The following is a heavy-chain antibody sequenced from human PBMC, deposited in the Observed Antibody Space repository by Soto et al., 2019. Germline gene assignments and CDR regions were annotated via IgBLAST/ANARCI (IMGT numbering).Heavy chain of an antibody. CDR2: ISYDGSNK. J-gene: IGHJ4*02. D-gene: IGHD4-17*01. CDR3: AKEGPDDYGVLGYDY. V-gene: IGHV3-30*18. Sequence: QVQLVESGGGVVQPGRSLRLSCAASGFTFSSYGMHWVRQAPGKGLEWVAVISYDGSNKHYADSVKGRLTISRDNSKNTLYLQMNSLRAEDTAVYYCAKEGPDDYGVLGYDYWGQGTLVTVSS. CDR1: GFTFSSYG.